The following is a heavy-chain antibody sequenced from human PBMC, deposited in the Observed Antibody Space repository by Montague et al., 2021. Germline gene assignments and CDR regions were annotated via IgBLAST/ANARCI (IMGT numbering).Heavy chain of an antibody. CDR1: GFAFSNYW. CDR3: ARVGLGGGPNFDY. CDR2: IQTDGTST. D-gene: IGHD1-26*01. V-gene: IGHV3-74*01. J-gene: IGHJ4*02. Sequence: SLRLSCAVSGFAFSNYWMHWFRQAPGKGLVWVSRIQTDGTSTDYADSVKGRFTISRDNAKSTLYLQMNSLRAEDTAVYYCARVGLGGGPNFDYWGQGTLVTVSS.